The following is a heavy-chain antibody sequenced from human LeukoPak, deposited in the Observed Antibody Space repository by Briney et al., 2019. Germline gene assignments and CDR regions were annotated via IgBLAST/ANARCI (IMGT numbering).Heavy chain of an antibody. V-gene: IGHV3-30-3*01. CDR3: ARGYYYDSSGYYQYYFDY. CDR2: ISYDGSNK. D-gene: IGHD3-22*01. Sequence: GGSLRLSCAASGFTFSSYAMHWVRQAPGKGLEWVTVISYDGSNKYYADSVKGRFTISRDNSQNTLYLQMSSLRAEDTAVYYCARGYYYDSSGYYQYYFDYWGQGTLVTVSS. J-gene: IGHJ4*02. CDR1: GFTFSSYA.